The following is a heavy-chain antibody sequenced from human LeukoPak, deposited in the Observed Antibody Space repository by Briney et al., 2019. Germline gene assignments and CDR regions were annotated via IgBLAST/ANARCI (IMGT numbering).Heavy chain of an antibody. J-gene: IGHJ6*03. D-gene: IGHD6-13*01. Sequence: SETLSLTCAVYGGSFSGYYWSWIRQPPGKGLEWIGEINHSGSTNYNPSLKSRVTISVDTSKNQFSLKLSSVTAADTAVYYCARDHPRSSSWYPPSYYYMDVWGKGTTVTVSS. CDR2: INHSGST. V-gene: IGHV4-34*01. CDR3: ARDHPRSSSWYPPSYYYMDV. CDR1: GGSFSGYY.